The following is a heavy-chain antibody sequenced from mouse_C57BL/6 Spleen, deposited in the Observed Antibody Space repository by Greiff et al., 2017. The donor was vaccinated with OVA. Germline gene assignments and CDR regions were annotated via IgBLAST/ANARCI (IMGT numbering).Heavy chain of an antibody. CDR3: ARKGDYYDYDRGYYYAMDY. CDR2: IWSGGST. J-gene: IGHJ4*01. V-gene: IGHV2-2*01. Sequence: VQLQQSGPGLVQPSQSLSITCTVSGFSLTSYGVHWVRQSPGKGLEWLGVIWSGGSTDYNAAFISRLSISKDNSKSQVFFKMNSLQADDTAIYYCARKGDYYDYDRGYYYAMDYWGQGTSVTVSS. CDR1: GFSLTSYG. D-gene: IGHD2-4*01.